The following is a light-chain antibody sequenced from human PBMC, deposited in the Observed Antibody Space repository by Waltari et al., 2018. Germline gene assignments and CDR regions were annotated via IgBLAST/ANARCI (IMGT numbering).Light chain of an antibody. Sequence: VGLTPSPLPLPLTLGPPASISCRSSQSLVYTDGISYLNCFHQRPGQAPRRLIYKVSNRDSGVPDRFSGSGSGTDFTLMISSVEADDVGVYFCMQATHWPVTFGQGTRLEIK. CDR1: QSLVYTDGISY. CDR3: MQATHWPVT. CDR2: KVS. V-gene: IGKV2-30*01. J-gene: IGKJ5*01.